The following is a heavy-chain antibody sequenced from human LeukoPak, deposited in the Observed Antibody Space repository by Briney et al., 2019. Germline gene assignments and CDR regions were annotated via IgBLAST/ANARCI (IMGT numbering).Heavy chain of an antibody. Sequence: GGSLRLSCAASGFTFTSYAMTWVRQAPGKGLEWVSSVSGSGGGTYYADSVKGRFTISRDNSKNTLYLQMNSLRAEDTAVYFCAKGGDYYGATFDFWGQGTLVAVSS. J-gene: IGHJ4*02. D-gene: IGHD3-10*01. CDR3: AKGGDYYGATFDF. V-gene: IGHV3-23*01. CDR1: GFTFTSYA. CDR2: VSGSGGGT.